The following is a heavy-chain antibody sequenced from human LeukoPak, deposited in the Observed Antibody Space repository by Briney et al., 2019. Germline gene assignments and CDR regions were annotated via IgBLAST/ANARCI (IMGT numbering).Heavy chain of an antibody. CDR3: ARVSSSWYSPYFQH. CDR2: IYHSGST. J-gene: IGHJ1*01. V-gene: IGHV4-4*02. D-gene: IGHD6-13*01. CDR1: GGSISSSNW. Sequence: KSSETLSLTCAVSGGSISSSNWWSWVRQPPGQGLAWIGEIYHSGSTNYNPSLKSRVTISVDKSKNQFSLKLSSVTAADTAVYYCARVSSSWYSPYFQHRGQGTLVTVSS.